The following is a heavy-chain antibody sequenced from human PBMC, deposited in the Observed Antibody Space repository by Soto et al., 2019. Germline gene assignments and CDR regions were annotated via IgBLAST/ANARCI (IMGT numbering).Heavy chain of an antibody. Sequence: SLKVSCKASGGTFSSYAISWVRQAPGQGLEWMGGIIPIFGTANYAQKFQGRVTITADKSTSTAYMELSSLRSEDTAVYYCARDGRGPRPYYYYGMDVWGQGXTVTVYS. D-gene: IGHD1-1*01. CDR1: GGTFSSYA. V-gene: IGHV1-69*06. J-gene: IGHJ6*02. CDR3: ARDGRGPRPYYYYGMDV. CDR2: IIPIFGTA.